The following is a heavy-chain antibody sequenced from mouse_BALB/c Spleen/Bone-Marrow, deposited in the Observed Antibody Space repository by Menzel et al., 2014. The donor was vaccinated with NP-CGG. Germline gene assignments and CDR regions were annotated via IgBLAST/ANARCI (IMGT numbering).Heavy chain of an antibody. CDR1: GFTFSSYG. CDR2: INSNGGST. J-gene: IGHJ2*01. Sequence: EVKLVESGGGLVQPGGSLKLPCAASGFTFSSYGMSWVRQTPDKRLELVATINSNGGSTYYPDSVKGRFTISRDNAKNTLYLQMSSLKSEDTAMYYCARDSNDYWGQGTTLTVSS. V-gene: IGHV5-6-3*01. CDR3: ARDSNDY.